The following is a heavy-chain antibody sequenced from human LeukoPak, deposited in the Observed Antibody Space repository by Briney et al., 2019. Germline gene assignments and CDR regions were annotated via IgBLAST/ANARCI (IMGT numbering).Heavy chain of an antibody. V-gene: IGHV1-2*02. CDR2: INPNSGGT. D-gene: IGHD3-3*01. Sequence: ASVKVSCKASGYTFTGYYTHWVRQAPGQGLEWMGWINPNSGGTNYAQKFQGRVTMTRDTSISTAYMELSRLRSDDTAVYYCARVARFLEWLPSFDYWGQGTLVTVSS. CDR1: GYTFTGYY. CDR3: ARVARFLEWLPSFDY. J-gene: IGHJ4*02.